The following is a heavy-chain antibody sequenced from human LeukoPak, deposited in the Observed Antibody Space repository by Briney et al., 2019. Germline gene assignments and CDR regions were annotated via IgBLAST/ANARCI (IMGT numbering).Heavy chain of an antibody. V-gene: IGHV3-21*01. CDR2: ISSSSSYI. J-gene: IGHJ4*02. Sequence: GGSLRLSCAASGFTFSSYSMNWVRQAPGKGLEWVSSISSSSSYIYYADSVKGRFTISRDNAKNSLYLQMNSLRAEDTAVYYCARGASIVVVPAARRGYYFDYWRQGTLVTVSS. CDR3: ARGASIVVVPAARRGYYFDY. D-gene: IGHD2-2*01. CDR1: GFTFSSYS.